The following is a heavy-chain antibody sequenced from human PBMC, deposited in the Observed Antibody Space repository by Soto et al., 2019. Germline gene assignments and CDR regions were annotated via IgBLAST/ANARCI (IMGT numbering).Heavy chain of an antibody. CDR1: GHTLTSYG. Sequence: ASVKVSCKASGHTLTSYGISWVRPAPGQGLEWMGWISAYNGNTNYAQKLQGRVTMTTDTSTSTAYMELRSLRADDTAVYYCARGYPGIAAAVSWFDPWGQGTLVTVSS. CDR2: ISAYNGNT. J-gene: IGHJ5*02. D-gene: IGHD6-13*01. V-gene: IGHV1-18*01. CDR3: ARGYPGIAAAVSWFDP.